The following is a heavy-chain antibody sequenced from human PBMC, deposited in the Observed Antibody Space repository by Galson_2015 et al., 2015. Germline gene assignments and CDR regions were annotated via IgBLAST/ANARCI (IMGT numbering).Heavy chain of an antibody. Sequence: QSGAEVKKPGESLKISCKGSGYSFTTYWIGWVRQMPGKGLEWMGIIYPGDSDTRYSPSFEGQVTISADKSISTAYLQWSSLKTSDTAMYYCAKSREGYCSGGSCDMGAFDVWGHGTMVTVSS. J-gene: IGHJ3*01. CDR2: IYPGDSDT. D-gene: IGHD2-15*01. CDR1: GYSFTTYW. V-gene: IGHV5-51*01. CDR3: AKSREGYCSGGSCDMGAFDV.